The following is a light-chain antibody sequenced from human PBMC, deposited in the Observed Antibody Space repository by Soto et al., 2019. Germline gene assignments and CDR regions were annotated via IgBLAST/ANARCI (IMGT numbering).Light chain of an antibody. V-gene: IGKV3-20*01. Sequence: EIGMAQSPASLSLSPGEGATLSYMASQSVSSDLAWYQQKPGQAPRLLIYGASSRATGIPDRFSGSGSGTDFTLTISRLEPEDFAVYYCQQYGSSPITFGQGTRLEI. J-gene: IGKJ5*01. CDR2: GAS. CDR1: QSVSSD. CDR3: QQYGSSPIT.